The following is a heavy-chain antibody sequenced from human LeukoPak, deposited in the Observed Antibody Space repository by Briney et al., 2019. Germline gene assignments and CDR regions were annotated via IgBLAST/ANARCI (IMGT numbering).Heavy chain of an antibody. CDR2: ISGSGGST. D-gene: IGHD6-6*01. CDR1: GFTFSSYA. J-gene: IGHJ3*02. V-gene: IGHV3-23*01. CDR3: AKMGWEQLVPGTAFDI. Sequence: GGSLRLSCAASGFTFSSYAMSWVRQAPGKGLEWVSAISGSGGSTYYADSVKGRFTISRDNSKNTLYLQMNSLRAEDTAVYYCAKMGWEQLVPGTAFDIWGQGTMVTVSS.